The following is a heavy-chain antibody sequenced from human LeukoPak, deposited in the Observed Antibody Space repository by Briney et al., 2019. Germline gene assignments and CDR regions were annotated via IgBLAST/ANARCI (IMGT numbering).Heavy chain of an antibody. D-gene: IGHD7-27*01. V-gene: IGHV4-59*01. Sequence: PSETLSLTCTVSGGSISSYYWSWLRQPPGKGLEWIGYIYYSGSTNYNPSLKSRVTISVDTSKNQFSLKLSSVTAGDTAVYYCARDRTGDGASDIWGQGAMVTVSS. CDR2: IYYSGST. CDR1: GGSISSYY. CDR3: ARDRTGDGASDI. J-gene: IGHJ3*02.